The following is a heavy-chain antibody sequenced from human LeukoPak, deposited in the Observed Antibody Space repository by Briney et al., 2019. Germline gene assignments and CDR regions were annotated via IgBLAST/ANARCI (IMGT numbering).Heavy chain of an antibody. D-gene: IGHD6-19*01. J-gene: IGHJ5*02. V-gene: IGHV3-9*01. CDR1: GFTFDDYA. Sequence: SLRLSCAASGFTFDDYAMHWVRQAPGKGLEWVSGISWNSGSIGYADSVKGRFTISRDNAKNSLYLQMNSLRAEDTALYYCAKGGGIAVAGTGMDNWFDPWGQGTLVTVSS. CDR3: AKGGGIAVAGTGMDNWFDP. CDR2: ISWNSGSI.